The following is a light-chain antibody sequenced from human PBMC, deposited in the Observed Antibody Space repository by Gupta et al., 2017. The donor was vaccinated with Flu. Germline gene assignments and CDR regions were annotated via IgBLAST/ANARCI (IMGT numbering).Light chain of an antibody. J-gene: IGLJ2*01. V-gene: IGLV2-14*01. CDR2: EDN. CDR1: RSDIGAYNF. Sequence: QSALTQPASMPACPGQPLTISCSGSRSDIGAYNFVSWYQQHPDRAPKLLIYEDNRRPSGVSDRFSGSKSGATASLTISGLQAEDEADYYCHSYSSSPTPLVFGGGTKLTVL. CDR3: HSYSSSPTPLV.